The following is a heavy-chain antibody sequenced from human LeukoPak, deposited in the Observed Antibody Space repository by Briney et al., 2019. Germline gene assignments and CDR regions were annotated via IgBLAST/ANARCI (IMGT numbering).Heavy chain of an antibody. CDR3: AHESSAYFY. J-gene: IGHJ4*02. CDR1: GFNFSSYS. V-gene: IGHV3-21*01. Sequence: GGSLRLSCAASGFNFSSYSMNWVRQAPGKGLEWVSSISSSSSFRYYADSVKGRFTISRDNAKNSLYLQMNSLRAEDTAVYYCAHESSAYFYWGQGTLVTVSS. D-gene: IGHD3-22*01. CDR2: ISSSSSFR.